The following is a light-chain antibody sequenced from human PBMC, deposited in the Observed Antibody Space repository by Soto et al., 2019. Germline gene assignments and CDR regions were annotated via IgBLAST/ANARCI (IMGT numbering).Light chain of an antibody. CDR2: DVS. V-gene: IGLV2-11*01. J-gene: IGLJ2*01. CDR1: SSDVGGYNY. Sequence: QSTLTQPRSVSGSPGQSVTISCTGTSSDVGGYNYVSWYRQHPGKAPRLMIYDVSTRPLGVPDRFSGSKSGNTASLTIPGLQAEDEADYYCCSYAGTNNVLFGGGTKLTVL. CDR3: CSYAGTNNVL.